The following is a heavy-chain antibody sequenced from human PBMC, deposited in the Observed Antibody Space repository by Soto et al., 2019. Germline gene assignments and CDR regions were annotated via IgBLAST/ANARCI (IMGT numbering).Heavy chain of an antibody. J-gene: IGHJ5*02. CDR1: GYSFTSYW. V-gene: IGHV5-51*01. CDR2: IYPGDSDT. CDR3: ARLYSPKCSSTSCYRDWFDP. Sequence: GESLKISCKGSGYSFTSYWIGWVRQMPGKGLEWMGIIYPGDSDTRYSPSFQGQVTISADKSISTAYLQWSSLKASDTAMYYCARLYSPKCSSTSCYRDWFDPWGQGTLVTVSS. D-gene: IGHD2-2*01.